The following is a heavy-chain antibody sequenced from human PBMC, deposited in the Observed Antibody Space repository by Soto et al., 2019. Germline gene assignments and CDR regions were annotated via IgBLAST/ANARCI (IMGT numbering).Heavy chain of an antibody. CDR1: GYTFTSYA. Sequence: ASVKVSCKASGYTFTSYAMHWVRQAPGQRLEWMGWINAGNGNTKYSQKFQGRVTITRDTSASTAYMELSSLRSEDTAVYYCARGVVENYYYYYYGMDVWGQGTTVTVSS. CDR3: ARGVVENYYYYYYGMDV. D-gene: IGHD3-3*01. CDR2: INAGNGNT. J-gene: IGHJ6*02. V-gene: IGHV1-3*01.